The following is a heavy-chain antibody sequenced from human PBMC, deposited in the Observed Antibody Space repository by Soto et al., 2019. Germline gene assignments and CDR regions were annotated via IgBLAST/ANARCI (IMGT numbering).Heavy chain of an antibody. D-gene: IGHD2-15*01. CDR1: GGSISSYY. Sequence: ASLSLTCTVCGGSISSYYWSWIRQPPGKGLEWIGYIYYSGSTNYNPSLKSRVTISVDTSKNQFSLKLSSVTAADTAVYYCARVRGGSGKSNWFDPWGQRTLVTVSS. V-gene: IGHV4-59*01. CDR2: IYYSGST. CDR3: ARVRGGSGKSNWFDP. J-gene: IGHJ5*02.